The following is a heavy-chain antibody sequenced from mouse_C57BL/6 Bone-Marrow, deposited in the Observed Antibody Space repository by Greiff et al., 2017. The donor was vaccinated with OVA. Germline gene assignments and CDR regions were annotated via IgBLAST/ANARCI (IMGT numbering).Heavy chain of an antibody. CDR2: ISYDGSN. J-gene: IGHJ3*01. D-gene: IGHD1-1*02. CDR3: AREVDGGFAY. CDR1: GYSITSGYY. V-gene: IGHV3-6*01. Sequence: EVQLQQSGPGLVKPSQSLSLTCSVTGYSITSGYYWNWIRQFPGNKLEWMGYISYDGSNNYNPSLKNRISITRDTSKNQFFLKLNSVTTEDTATYYCAREVDGGFAYWGQGTLVTVSA.